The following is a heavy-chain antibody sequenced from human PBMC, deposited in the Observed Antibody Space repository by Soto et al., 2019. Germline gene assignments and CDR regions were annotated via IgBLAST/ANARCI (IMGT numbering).Heavy chain of an antibody. CDR3: ARGKHRWLQLWYFDI. V-gene: IGHV1-69*12. Sequence: QVQLVQSGAEVKKPGSSVTVSCKASGGTFSSYTISWVRQTPGQGLEWMGGIIPIFGTPNYAQKFQGRVTITADESTSTAYMELSSLRSEDTAVYYCARGKHRWLQLWYFDIWGRGTLVTVSS. CDR2: IIPIFGTP. CDR1: GGTFSSYT. D-gene: IGHD5-12*01. J-gene: IGHJ2*01.